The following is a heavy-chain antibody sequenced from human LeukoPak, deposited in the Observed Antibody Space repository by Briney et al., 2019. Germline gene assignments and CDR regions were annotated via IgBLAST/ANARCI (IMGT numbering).Heavy chain of an antibody. CDR2: IYYSGST. CDR1: GGSISSSSYY. CDR3: ARETRGTDDTVTTGDWFDP. D-gene: IGHD4-17*01. V-gene: IGHV4-39*07. J-gene: IGHJ5*02. Sequence: SETLSLTCTVSGGSISSSSYYWGWIRQPPGTGLEWIGSIYYSGSTYYNPSLKSRVTISVDTSKNQFSLKLSSVTAADTAVYYCARETRGTDDTVTTGDWFDPWGQGTLVTVSS.